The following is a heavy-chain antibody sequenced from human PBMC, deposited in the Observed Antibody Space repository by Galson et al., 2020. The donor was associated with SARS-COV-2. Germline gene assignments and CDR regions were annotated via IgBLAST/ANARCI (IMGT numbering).Heavy chain of an antibody. V-gene: IGHV4-38-2*02. CDR2: IYHSGST. D-gene: IGHD6-13*01. J-gene: IGHJ5*02. CDR3: ARGGYSSSWYGSRGWFDP. CDR1: VYSISSGYY. Sequence: ASETLSLTCTVSVYSISSGYYWGWIRQPPGKGLEWIGSIYHSGSTYYNPSLKSRVTISVDTSKNQFSLKLSSVTAADTAVYYCARGGYSSSWYGSRGWFDPWGQGTLVTVSS.